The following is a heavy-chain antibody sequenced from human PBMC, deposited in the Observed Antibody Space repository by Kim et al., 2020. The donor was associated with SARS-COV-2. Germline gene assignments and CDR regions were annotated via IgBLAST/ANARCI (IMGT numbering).Heavy chain of an antibody. J-gene: IGHJ5*02. V-gene: IGHV1-2*02. CDR1: GYTFTGYY. CDR2: INPNSGGT. CDR3: ASEPIAARQDWFDP. Sequence: ASVKVSCKASGYTFTGYYMHWVRQAPGQGLEWMGWINPNSGGTNYAQKFQGRVTMTRDTSISTAYMELSRLRSDDTAVYYCASEPIAARQDWFDPWGQGTLVTVSS. D-gene: IGHD6-6*01.